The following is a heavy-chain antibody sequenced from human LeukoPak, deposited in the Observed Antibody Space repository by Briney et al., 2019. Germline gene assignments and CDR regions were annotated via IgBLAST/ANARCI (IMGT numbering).Heavy chain of an antibody. D-gene: IGHD6-6*01. CDR3: TTDRAALPGY. V-gene: IGHV3-15*07. J-gene: IGHJ4*02. Sequence: GGSLRLSCTASGFTFNKAWMNWVRQAPGKGLEWVGRIKSETDGGTTDNAAPVKGRFTISRDDSKNTVYLQMNSLKTEDTALYYCTTDRAALPGYWGQGTLVTVSS. CDR2: IKSETDGGTT. CDR1: GFTFNKAW.